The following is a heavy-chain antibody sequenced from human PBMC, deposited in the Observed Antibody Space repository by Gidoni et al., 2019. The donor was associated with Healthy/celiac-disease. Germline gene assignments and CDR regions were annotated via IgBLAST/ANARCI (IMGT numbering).Heavy chain of an antibody. CDR1: GFTFSDYY. J-gene: IGHJ3*02. CDR3: AREFYYDSSGVHRDAFDI. V-gene: IGHV3-11*05. CDR2: ISSSSSYT. Sequence: QVQLVESGGGLVKPGGSLRLSCAASGFTFSDYYRSWIRQAPGKGLEWVSYISSSSSYTNYADSVKGRFTISRDNAKNSLYLQMNSLRAEDTAVYYCAREFYYDSSGVHRDAFDIWGQGTMVTVSS. D-gene: IGHD3-22*01.